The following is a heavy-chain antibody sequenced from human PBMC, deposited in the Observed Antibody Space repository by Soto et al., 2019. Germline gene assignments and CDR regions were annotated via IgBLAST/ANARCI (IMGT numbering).Heavy chain of an antibody. D-gene: IGHD3-3*01. V-gene: IGHV4-30-4*01. CDR1: GDSVRSVGFH. CDR2: IYNGGST. J-gene: IGHJ4*02. CDR3: ARAPVGLDTISYFDY. Sequence: SETLSLTCTVSGDSVRSVGFHWAWLRRPPGKGLEWIGYIYNGGSTYYRPSLESRMHMSLDPTRNHYSLRLTSVTAADTAVYFCARAPVGLDTISYFDYWGQGKLVTVS.